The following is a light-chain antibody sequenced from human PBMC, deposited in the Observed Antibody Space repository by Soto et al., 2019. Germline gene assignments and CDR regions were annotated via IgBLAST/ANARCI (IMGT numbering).Light chain of an antibody. CDR2: EVS. J-gene: IGLJ1*01. CDR3: SSYAGSNNFVV. CDR1: SSDVGGYNY. Sequence: QSLLTQPPSPSGSPGQSVTLSCTGTSSDVGGYNYVSWYQQHPGKAPKLMIYEVSKRPSGVPDRFSGSKSGNTASLTVSGLQAEDEADYYCSSYAGSNNFVVFGTGTKVTVL. V-gene: IGLV2-8*01.